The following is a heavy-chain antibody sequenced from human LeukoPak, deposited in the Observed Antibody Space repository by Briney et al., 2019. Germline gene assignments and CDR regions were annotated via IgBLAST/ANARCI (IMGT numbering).Heavy chain of an antibody. CDR1: GGSFSGYY. V-gene: IGHV4-59*08. Sequence: MTSETLSLTCAVYGGSFSGYYWSWIRQPPGKGLEWIGYIYYSGSTNYNPSLKSRVTISVDTSKNQFSLKLSSVTAADTAVYYCARHKYYYDSSGYYSPFDYWGQGTLVTVSS. CDR2: IYYSGST. D-gene: IGHD3-22*01. J-gene: IGHJ4*02. CDR3: ARHKYYYDSSGYYSPFDY.